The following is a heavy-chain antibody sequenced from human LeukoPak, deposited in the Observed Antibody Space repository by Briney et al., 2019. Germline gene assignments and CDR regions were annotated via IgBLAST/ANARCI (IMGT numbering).Heavy chain of an antibody. CDR1: GFTFRSYT. Sequence: GGFLRLSCAASGFTFRSYTMNWVRQTPAKGLEWVSSIRSSGTDLYYADSVRGRFTISRDNAKNSLYLQINSLTTEDTAVYYCARGVPASVVGSFDYWGQGILVSVSS. D-gene: IGHD6-19*01. CDR2: IRSSGTDL. V-gene: IGHV3-21*01. J-gene: IGHJ4*02. CDR3: ARGVPASVVGSFDY.